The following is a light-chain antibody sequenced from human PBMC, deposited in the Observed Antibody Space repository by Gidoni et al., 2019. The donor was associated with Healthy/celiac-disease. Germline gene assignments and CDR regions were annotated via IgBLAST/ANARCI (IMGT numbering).Light chain of an antibody. Sequence: DIQMTQSPSSLSASVGDRVTITGRASQSISSYLNWYQQKPGKAPKLLIYAASSLQSGVPSRFSGSGSGTDFTLPISSLQPEDFATYYCQQSYSTPWTFGQGTKVEIK. V-gene: IGKV1-39*01. CDR2: AAS. CDR1: QSISSY. J-gene: IGKJ1*01. CDR3: QQSYSTPWT.